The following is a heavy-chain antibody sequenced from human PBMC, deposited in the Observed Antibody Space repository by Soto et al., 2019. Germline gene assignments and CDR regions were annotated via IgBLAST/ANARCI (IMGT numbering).Heavy chain of an antibody. CDR1: GGSMSNYY. Sequence: SETLSLTCSVSGGSMSNYYWSWIRQPPGKGLEWIGYIYYRGSTNYNPSLKSRVTISTDTSKNRFSLTLSSVTAADTAVYYFARVPGGEALYGSGWSNYYYGLDVWGQGTTVT. D-gene: IGHD6-19*01. V-gene: IGHV4-59*01. CDR2: IYYRGST. CDR3: ARVPGGEALYGSGWSNYYYGLDV. J-gene: IGHJ6*02.